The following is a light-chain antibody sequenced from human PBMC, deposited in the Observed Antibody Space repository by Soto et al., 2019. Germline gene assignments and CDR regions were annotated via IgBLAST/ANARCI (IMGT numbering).Light chain of an antibody. CDR2: AAS. CDR1: QDINNY. V-gene: IGKV1-27*01. Sequence: DIPMTQSPSSLSASVGDRVTITCRASQDINNYLAWYQHKPGKVPKLLIYAASTLQSGVPSRFSGSGSGTDFTLTISSLQPEDVATYYCQKYTSAPQTFGQGTRLEIK. CDR3: QKYTSAPQT. J-gene: IGKJ5*01.